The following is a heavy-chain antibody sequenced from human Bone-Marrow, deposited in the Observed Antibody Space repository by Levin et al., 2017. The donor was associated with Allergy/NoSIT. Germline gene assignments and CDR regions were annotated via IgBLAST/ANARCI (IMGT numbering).Heavy chain of an antibody. CDR1: RFTFEKFG. CDR2: ISGRDGST. V-gene: IGHV3-23*01. J-gene: IGHJ4*02. Sequence: GGSLRLSCAASRFTFEKFGLSWVRQAPGKGLEWVSSISGRDGSTYYADSVKGRFTSSRDNSKTTLYLQMNSLRAEDTAVYYCAKDLYEYDSSGYFPFDSWGQGTLVTVSS. CDR3: AKDLYEYDSSGYFPFDS. D-gene: IGHD3-22*01.